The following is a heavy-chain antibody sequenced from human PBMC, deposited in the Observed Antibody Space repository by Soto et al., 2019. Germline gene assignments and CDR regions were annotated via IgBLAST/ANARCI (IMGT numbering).Heavy chain of an antibody. CDR1: VASISSYY. Sequence: SETLAPTFKPSVASISSYYCRSIRQPPVKGLECIGYIYDSGSTNYNTSLKRRVTISVDTSKSQFSLKLSSVTSAETAVYYCARAIFGVVLRFDPWGQETLVTVSS. CDR3: ARAIFGVVLRFDP. CDR2: IYDSGST. J-gene: IGHJ5*02. V-gene: IGHV4-59*01. D-gene: IGHD3-3*01.